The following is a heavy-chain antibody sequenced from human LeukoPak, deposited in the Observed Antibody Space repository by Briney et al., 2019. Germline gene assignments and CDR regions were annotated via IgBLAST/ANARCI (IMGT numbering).Heavy chain of an antibody. CDR1: GFTVSSNS. V-gene: IGHV3-21*01. Sequence: GGSLRLSCTVSGFTVSSNSMSWVRQAPGKGLEWVSSISSSSSFIYYADSVKGRFTISRDNTKNSLYLQMNSLRAEDTAVYYCARESSMGAWGQGTLVTVSS. D-gene: IGHD3-16*01. CDR2: ISSSSSFI. CDR3: ARESSMGA. J-gene: IGHJ4*02.